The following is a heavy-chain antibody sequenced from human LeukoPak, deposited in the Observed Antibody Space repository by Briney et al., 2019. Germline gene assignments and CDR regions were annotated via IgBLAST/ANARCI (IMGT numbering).Heavy chain of an antibody. CDR2: INHSGST. V-gene: IGHV4-34*01. Sequence: SETLSLTCAIYGGSFSGYYWSWIRQPPGKGLEWIGEINHSGSTNYNPSLKSRVTISVDTSKNQFSLKLSSVTAADTAVYYCAGSGPRYYDFWSGYPVSGMDVWGQGTTVTVSS. CDR1: GGSFSGYY. J-gene: IGHJ6*02. D-gene: IGHD3-3*01. CDR3: AGSGPRYYDFWSGYPVSGMDV.